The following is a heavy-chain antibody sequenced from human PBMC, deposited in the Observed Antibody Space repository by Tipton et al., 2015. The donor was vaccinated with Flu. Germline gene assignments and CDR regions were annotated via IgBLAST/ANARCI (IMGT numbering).Heavy chain of an antibody. J-gene: IGHJ4*02. CDR3: THMKYGNSWYSYFDH. CDR1: GFSLSTSGVG. V-gene: IGHV2-5*02. CDR2: IYWDDDK. Sequence: LVKPTQTLTLTCTFSGFSLSTSGVGMAWIRQPPGKALEWLALIYWDDDKRYSPSLEDRLTITKDTSKNHVVLTMTNVNPVDTATYYCTHMKYGNSWYSYFDHWGQGTLVTVSS. D-gene: IGHD6-13*01.